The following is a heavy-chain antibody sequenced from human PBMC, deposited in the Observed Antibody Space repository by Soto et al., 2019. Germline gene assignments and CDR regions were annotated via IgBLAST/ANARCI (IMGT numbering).Heavy chain of an antibody. CDR1: GFTFSDHY. D-gene: IGHD4-4*01. V-gene: IGHV3-72*01. CDR3: VRTVSNQFDY. CDR2: IRNKANSHTT. J-gene: IGHJ4*02. Sequence: HPGGSLRLSCVVSGFTFSDHYMDWVRQAPGKGLEWVGRIRNKANSHTTEYAASVKGRFTISRDDSKNSLYLQMNSLKTEDTAVYYCVRTVSNQFDYWGQGTPVTVSS.